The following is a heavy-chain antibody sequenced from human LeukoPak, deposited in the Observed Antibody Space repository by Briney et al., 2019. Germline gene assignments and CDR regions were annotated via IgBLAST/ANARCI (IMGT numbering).Heavy chain of an antibody. Sequence: SETLSLTCSVSGGSVSSGNYYWSWIRQPPGKGLEWIGYVDYSGSTSYNPSPRRRITISLDTSKNQFSLKVMYLTAADTAVYFCARGIRTGYGYWGQGTLVTVSS. V-gene: IGHV4-61*01. CDR2: VDYSGST. CDR3: ARGIRTGYGY. J-gene: IGHJ4*02. CDR1: GGSVSSGNYY. D-gene: IGHD1-1*01.